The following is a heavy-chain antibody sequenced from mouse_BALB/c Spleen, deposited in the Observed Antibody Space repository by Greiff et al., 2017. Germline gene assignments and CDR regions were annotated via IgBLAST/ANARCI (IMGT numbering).Heavy chain of an antibody. Sequence: QVQLQQSGPQLVRPGASVKISCKASGYSFTSYWMHWVKQRPGQGLEWIGMIDPSDSETRLNQKFKDKATLTVDKSSSTAYMQLSSPTSEDSAVYYCARYGFYAMDYWGQGTSVTVSS. CDR1: GYSFTSYW. D-gene: IGHD1-2*01. CDR2: IDPSDSET. J-gene: IGHJ4*01. V-gene: IGHV1S126*01. CDR3: ARYGFYAMDY.